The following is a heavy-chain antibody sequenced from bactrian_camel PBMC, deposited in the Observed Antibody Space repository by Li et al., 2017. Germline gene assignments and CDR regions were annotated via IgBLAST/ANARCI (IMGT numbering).Heavy chain of an antibody. V-gene: IGHV3S53*01. Sequence: QLVESGGGSVQAGGSLRLSCVVSGYTYSTHTTYCWGWFRQAPGKEREGVAAIDNSGSTTYADSVKGRFTISLDKARITLDTVHLQMNSLKPEDTAMYYCAVDFSPCAAPLATLGLWDQGTQVTVS. J-gene: IGHJ4*01. D-gene: IGHD4*01. CDR2: IDNSGST. CDR1: GYTYSTHT.